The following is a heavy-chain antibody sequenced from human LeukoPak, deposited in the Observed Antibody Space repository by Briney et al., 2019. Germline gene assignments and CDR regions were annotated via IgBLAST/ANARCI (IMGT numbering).Heavy chain of an antibody. CDR1: GFTFSNSD. CDR2: IGVPGDT. J-gene: IGHJ4*02. V-gene: IGHV3-13*01. Sequence: GGSLRLSCAASGFTFSNSDMHWVRQAPGKGLEWVSAIGVPGDTYYPDSVKGRFTISRENATNTLYLQLNSLRAGDTAVYYCARDRGPSGSFPVYWGQGTLVTVSS. CDR3: ARDRGPSGSFPVY. D-gene: IGHD1-26*01.